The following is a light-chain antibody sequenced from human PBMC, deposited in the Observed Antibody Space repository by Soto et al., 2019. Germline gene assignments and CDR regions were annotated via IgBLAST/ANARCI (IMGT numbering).Light chain of an antibody. Sequence: QSLLTQPASVSGSPGQSITISCTGTSSDVGSYNYVSWYQHHPGKAPKLMIYEVSNRPSGVSNRFSGSKSGNTASLTISGLQAEDEADYYCSSYTSSSTWVFGGGTKLTVL. CDR3: SSYTSSSTWV. CDR1: SSDVGSYNY. CDR2: EVS. V-gene: IGLV2-14*01. J-gene: IGLJ3*02.